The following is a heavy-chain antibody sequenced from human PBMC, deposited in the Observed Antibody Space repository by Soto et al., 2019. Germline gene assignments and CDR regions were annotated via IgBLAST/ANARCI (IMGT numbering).Heavy chain of an antibody. CDR3: ARPRRYYDLLSLGRRPYYFEY. D-gene: IGHD3-3*01. CDR2: IHYSGST. Sequence: SETLPLTCPFPGGSVIIGTYYWSWIRQPPGKGLEWIGFIHYSGSTNYNPSLKGRVTMSVDTSKNQFSLKLSSVNAADTAVYYCARPRRYYDLLSLGRRPYYFEYWGMQNLVTVPS. CDR1: GGSVIIGTYY. V-gene: IGHV4-61*01. J-gene: IGHJ4*02.